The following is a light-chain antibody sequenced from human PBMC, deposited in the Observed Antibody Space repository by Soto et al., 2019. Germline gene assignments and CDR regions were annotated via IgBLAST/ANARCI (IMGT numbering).Light chain of an antibody. CDR2: AAS. J-gene: IGKJ1*01. V-gene: IGKV3-20*01. Sequence: EVVLTQSPGTVSLSPGERATLSCRASQSVTANYLAWYPQTPGQAPRLLIYAASSRATGIPDRFSGRGSGTDFPRSMSRLEPEDFAMYYCQHYGSSFTWTVGQGTMVEIK. CDR3: QHYGSSFTWT. CDR1: QSVTANY.